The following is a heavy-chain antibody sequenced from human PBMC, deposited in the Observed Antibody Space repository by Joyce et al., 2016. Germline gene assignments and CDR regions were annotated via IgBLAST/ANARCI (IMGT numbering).Heavy chain of an antibody. J-gene: IGHJ4*02. CDR3: ARGAGIVVVTHFDY. CDR2: SYSGGST. V-gene: IGHV3-66*01. D-gene: IGHD3-22*01. Sequence: EVQLVESGGGLVQPGGSLRLSCAVSGFSVSSNYMNWVRQAPGKGLEWVSVSYSGGSTYDADSVKGRFTISRDNSKNTLYLQMNSLRAEDTAVYYCARGAGIVVVTHFDYWGQGTLVTVSS. CDR1: GFSVSSNY.